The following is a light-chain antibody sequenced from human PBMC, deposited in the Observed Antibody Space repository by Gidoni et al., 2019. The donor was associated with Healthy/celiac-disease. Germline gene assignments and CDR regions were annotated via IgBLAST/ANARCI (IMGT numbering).Light chain of an antibody. CDR1: QDINNY. V-gene: IGKV1-33*01. CDR3: QQYDNLPLT. CDR2: DAS. J-gene: IGKJ4*01. Sequence: DLQITQSPSSLSASVGDRVTITCQASQDINNYLNWYQQKPGKAPKLLIYDASNLETGVPSRFSGSGSGTDFTFTISSLQPEDIATYYCQQYDNLPLTFGGXTKVEIK.